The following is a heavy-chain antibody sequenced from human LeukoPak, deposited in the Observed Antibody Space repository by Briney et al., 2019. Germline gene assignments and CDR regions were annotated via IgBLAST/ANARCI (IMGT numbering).Heavy chain of an antibody. D-gene: IGHD2-15*01. J-gene: IGHJ5*02. V-gene: IGHV1-18*01. CDR1: GGTFRSYA. CDR2: ISTYDHDT. CDR3: VRDYFCSGGTCDDCFDP. Sequence: ASVKVSCKASGGTFRSYAIRWVRQAPGQGLEWMAWISTYDHDTSYAQKFRGRVTMTTDTSTSTAYMEMRSLGSDDTAVYYCVRDYFCSGGTCDDCFDPWGQGTLVTVSS.